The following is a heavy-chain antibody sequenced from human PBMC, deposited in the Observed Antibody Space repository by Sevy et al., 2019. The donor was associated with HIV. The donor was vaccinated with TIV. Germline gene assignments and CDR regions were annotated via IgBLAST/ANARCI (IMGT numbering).Heavy chain of an antibody. Sequence: GGSLRLSCAASGFSFSDYYVSWIRQAPGKGLEWVSYISGISTYTNYADSVKGRFTISRDNAKNSIYLQLNSLRAEDTAVYYCARRAGNWDYFDYWGQGTLVTVSS. CDR1: GFSFSDYY. CDR3: ARRAGNWDYFDY. J-gene: IGHJ4*02. V-gene: IGHV3-11*06. CDR2: ISGISTYT. D-gene: IGHD7-27*01.